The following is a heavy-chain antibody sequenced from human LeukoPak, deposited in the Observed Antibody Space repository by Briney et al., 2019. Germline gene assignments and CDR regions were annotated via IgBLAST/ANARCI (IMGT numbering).Heavy chain of an antibody. Sequence: GGSLRLSCAASGFTFSSYAMHWVRQAPGKGLEWVAVISYDGSNKYYADSVKGRFTISRDNSKNTLYLQMNSLRAEDTAVYYCARDLVSQGYCSSTSCYRGPFDYWGQGTLVTVSS. CDR2: ISYDGSNK. V-gene: IGHV3-30-3*01. J-gene: IGHJ4*02. CDR3: ARDLVSQGYCSSTSCYRGPFDY. D-gene: IGHD2-2*02. CDR1: GFTFSSYA.